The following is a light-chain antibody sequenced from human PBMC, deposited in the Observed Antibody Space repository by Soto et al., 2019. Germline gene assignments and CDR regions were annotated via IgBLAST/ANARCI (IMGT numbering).Light chain of an antibody. CDR1: SSDVGAYNY. Sequence: QSALTQPASVSASPGQSITISCSGTSSDVGAYNYVSWYQQHPGKAPKVLIYEVSNRPSGISNRFSASKSGNTASLTISGLQAEDEAEYYCASYTSSSTWVFGGGTKVTVL. J-gene: IGLJ3*02. CDR2: EVS. V-gene: IGLV2-14*01. CDR3: ASYTSSSTWV.